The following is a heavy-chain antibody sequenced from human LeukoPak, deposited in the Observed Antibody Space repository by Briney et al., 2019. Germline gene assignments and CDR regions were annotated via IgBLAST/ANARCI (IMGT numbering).Heavy chain of an antibody. V-gene: IGHV3-53*01. CDR2: IYSGGST. Sequence: GGSLRLYCAASGFTVSSNYMSWVRQAPGKGLEWVSVIYSGGSTYYADSVKGRFTISRDNSKNTLYLQMNSLRAEDTAVYYCTTEAHDYGDPQGLDYWGQGTLVTVSS. D-gene: IGHD4-17*01. CDR1: GFTVSSNY. CDR3: TTEAHDYGDPQGLDY. J-gene: IGHJ4*02.